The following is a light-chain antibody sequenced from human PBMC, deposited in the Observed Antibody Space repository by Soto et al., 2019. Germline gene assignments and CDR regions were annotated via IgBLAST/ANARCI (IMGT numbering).Light chain of an antibody. J-gene: IGKJ4*01. V-gene: IGKV1-17*01. CDR3: QQRSIWPPLT. CDR2: GAS. CDR1: QGIRND. Sequence: DIQMTQSPSSLSASVGDRVTITCRASQGIRNDLGWYQQKPGKAPKRLIYGASSLQSGVPSRFSGRGSGTEFTLTISSLQPEDFAVYYCQQRSIWPPLTFGGGTKVEIK.